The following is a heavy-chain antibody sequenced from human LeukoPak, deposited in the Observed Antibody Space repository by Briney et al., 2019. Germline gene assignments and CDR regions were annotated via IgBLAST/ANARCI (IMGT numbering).Heavy chain of an antibody. CDR3: ARGAEAETSPLDY. V-gene: IGHV1-2*02. Sequence: ASVKVSCKASGYIFSDYYMHWVRQAPGQGLEWLGWINPKTGAADYAQQFRGRITMTRDTSINTDYMEMKRVTSDDTAVYYCARGAEAETSPLDYWGQGTLVTISS. CDR2: INPKTGAA. CDR1: GYIFSDYY. D-gene: IGHD6-13*01. J-gene: IGHJ4*02.